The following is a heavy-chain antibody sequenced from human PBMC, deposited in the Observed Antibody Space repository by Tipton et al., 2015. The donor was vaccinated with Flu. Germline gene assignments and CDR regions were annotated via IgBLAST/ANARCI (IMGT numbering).Heavy chain of an antibody. V-gene: IGHV4-38-2*01. J-gene: IGHJ4*02. D-gene: IGHD3-10*01. Sequence: TLSLTCAVSGYSISSGYYWGWIRQPPGKGLEWIGSIYHSGSTYYNPSLKSRVTISVDTSKNQFSLKLSSVTAADTAVYHCARERYYGTYAHEDNWGQGTLVTVSS. CDR1: GYSISSGYY. CDR3: ARERYYGTYAHEDN. CDR2: IYHSGST.